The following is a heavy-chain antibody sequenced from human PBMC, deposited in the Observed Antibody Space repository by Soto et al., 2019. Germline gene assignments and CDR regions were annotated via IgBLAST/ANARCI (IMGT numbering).Heavy chain of an antibody. J-gene: IGHJ3*02. V-gene: IGHV1-18*01. CDR3: ARNVAARPTAFDI. Sequence: GASVKVSCKASGYTFTSYGISWVRQAPGQGLEWMGWISAYSGNTNYAQKLQGRVTMTTDASTSTAYMELRSLRSDDTAVYYCARNVAARPTAFDIWGQGTMVTVSS. CDR1: GYTFTSYG. CDR2: ISAYSGNT. D-gene: IGHD6-6*01.